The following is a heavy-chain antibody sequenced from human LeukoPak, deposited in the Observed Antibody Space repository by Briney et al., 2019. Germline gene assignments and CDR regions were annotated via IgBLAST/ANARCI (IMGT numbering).Heavy chain of an antibody. J-gene: IGHJ4*02. D-gene: IGHD6-13*01. Sequence: GKSLRLSCAASGLTFRNYGMHWVRQAPGKGLEWVAVISYDGNNRYSADSVKGRFTISRDNSKNTLYLQMNSLRAEDAAVYYCAKDQDIAAADYYFDYWGQGTLVTVS. V-gene: IGHV3-30*18. CDR2: ISYDGNNR. CDR3: AKDQDIAAADYYFDY. CDR1: GLTFRNYG.